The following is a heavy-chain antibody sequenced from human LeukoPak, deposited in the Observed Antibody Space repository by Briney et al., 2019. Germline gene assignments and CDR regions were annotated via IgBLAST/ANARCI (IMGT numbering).Heavy chain of an antibody. CDR1: GFTFSNYG. CDR2: ISYDGSNK. D-gene: IGHD2-21*02. V-gene: IGHV3-30*03. J-gene: IGHJ6*02. CDR3: AVGGYCGGDCYPGGLGDYYYGMDV. Sequence: GGSLRLSCAASGFTFSNYGMYWVRQAPGKGLEWVAVISYDGSNKYYADSVKGRFTISRDNSRNTLYLQMNSLRAEDTAVYCCAVGGYCGGDCYPGGLGDYYYGMDVWGQGTTVTVSS.